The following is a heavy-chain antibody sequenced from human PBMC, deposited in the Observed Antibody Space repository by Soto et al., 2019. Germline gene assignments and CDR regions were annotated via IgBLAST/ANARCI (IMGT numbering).Heavy chain of an antibody. CDR3: VRTSITSQYGAGYFEY. Sequence: QLQLQESGPGLVKPSETLSLTCTVSGGSISSSSYWGWIRQPPGKGLEWIGSISYTGSTYYNSSLKSRVTVSVDTSKNQFSLKLSSVTAADTAVYYCVRTSITSQYGAGYFEYWGQGTLVTVSS. CDR1: GGSISSSSY. J-gene: IGHJ4*02. V-gene: IGHV4-39*01. D-gene: IGHD2-2*01. CDR2: ISYTGST.